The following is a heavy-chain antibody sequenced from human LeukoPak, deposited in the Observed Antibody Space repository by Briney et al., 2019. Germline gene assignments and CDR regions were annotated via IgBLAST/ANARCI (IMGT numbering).Heavy chain of an antibody. CDR1: GFXVSSNY. V-gene: IGHV3-66*01. CDR2: IYSGGST. CDR3: ARFCSGGSCYYYYGMDV. D-gene: IGHD2-15*01. Sequence: GGSLRLSCEASGFXVSSNYMSWVRQAPGKGLEWFSVIYSGGSTYYADSVKGRFTISRDNSKNTLYLQMNSLRAEDTAVYYCARFCSGGSCYYYYGMDVWGQGTTVTVSS. J-gene: IGHJ6*02.